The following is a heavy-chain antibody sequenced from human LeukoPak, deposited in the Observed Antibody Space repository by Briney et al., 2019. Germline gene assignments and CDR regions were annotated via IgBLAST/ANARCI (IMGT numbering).Heavy chain of an antibody. J-gene: IGHJ4*02. V-gene: IGHV3-73*01. CDR3: TKHCSSTSCYTY. CDR2: IRSKANSYAT. D-gene: IGHD2-2*02. CDR1: GFTFSSSG. Sequence: GGSLRLSCAAAGFTFSSSGMHWVRQASGKGLEWVGRIRSKANSYATAYAASVKGRFTISRDDSKNTAYLQMNSLKTEDTAVYYCTKHCSSTSCYTYWGQGTLVTVSS.